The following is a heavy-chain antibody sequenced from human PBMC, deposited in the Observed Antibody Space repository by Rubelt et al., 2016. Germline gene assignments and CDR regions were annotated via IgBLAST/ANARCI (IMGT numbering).Heavy chain of an antibody. CDR2: LYYSGST. V-gene: IGHV4-39*01. D-gene: IGHD1-26*01. J-gene: IGHJ6*02. CDR3: ARRSGSYYYYAMDV. CDR1: GGSISSSGYY. Sequence: QLQLQESGPGLVKPSETLALTCIVSGGSISSSGYYWVWIRQPPGKGLEWIGSLYYSGSTYYSPSLKSRATISVHTTKNQFSLNLTSVTAADTAVYYCARRSGSYYYYAMDVWGQGTTVTVSS.